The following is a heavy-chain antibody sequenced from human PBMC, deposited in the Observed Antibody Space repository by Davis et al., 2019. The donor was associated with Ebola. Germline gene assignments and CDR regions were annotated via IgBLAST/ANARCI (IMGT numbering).Heavy chain of an antibody. CDR2: IYYSGST. Sequence: MPSETLSLTCTVSGGSISSSSYYWGWIRQPPGKGLEWIGTIYYSGSTYYNPSLKSRVTISVDTSKNQVSLKLSSVTAADTAVYYCARYPGMAAAGTGYYCDMDVWGQGTTVTVSS. V-gene: IGHV4-39*01. CDR3: ARYPGMAAAGTGYYCDMDV. D-gene: IGHD6-13*01. CDR1: GGSISSSSYY. J-gene: IGHJ6*02.